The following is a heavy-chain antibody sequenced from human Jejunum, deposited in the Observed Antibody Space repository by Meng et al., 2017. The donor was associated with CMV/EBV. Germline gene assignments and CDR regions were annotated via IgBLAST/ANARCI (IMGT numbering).Heavy chain of an antibody. CDR1: GFTFSTYS. Sequence: AASGFTFSTYSMNWVRQAPGKGLEWVSSISSAGSFIYYADSVKGRFTISRDNSKNTLYLQMNSLRAEDTAVYYCAKDSTNYGLDYWGQGTLVTVSS. CDR3: AKDSTNYGLDY. D-gene: IGHD4/OR15-4a*01. V-gene: IGHV3-21*01. J-gene: IGHJ4*02. CDR2: ISSAGSFI.